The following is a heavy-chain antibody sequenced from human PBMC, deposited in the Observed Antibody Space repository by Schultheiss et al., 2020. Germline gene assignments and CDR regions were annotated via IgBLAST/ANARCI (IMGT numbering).Heavy chain of an antibody. CDR3: AREGNVDIVATAAYYYGMDV. CDR1: GGSISSGSYY. Sequence: SQTLSLTCTVSGGSISSGSYYWSWIRQPAGKGLEWIGRIFTSGSNNYNPSLKSRVTMSLHTSKNQFSLTLSSVTAADTAVYYCAREGNVDIVATAAYYYGMDVWGQGTTVTVSS. V-gene: IGHV4-61*02. D-gene: IGHD5-12*01. J-gene: IGHJ6*02. CDR2: IFTSGSN.